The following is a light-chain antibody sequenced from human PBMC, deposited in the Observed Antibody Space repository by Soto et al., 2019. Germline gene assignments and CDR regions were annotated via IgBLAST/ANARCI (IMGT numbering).Light chain of an antibody. CDR1: QGINNY. V-gene: IGKV1-27*01. J-gene: IGKJ1*01. Sequence: DIQMTQSPSSLSASVEERVTITCRARQGINNYLAWYQQKSGKVPKLLIYAASTLQSGVPSRFSGSGSGTDFTLTISSLQPEDVATYYCQKYDSAPWTFGQGTKVEIK. CDR3: QKYDSAPWT. CDR2: AAS.